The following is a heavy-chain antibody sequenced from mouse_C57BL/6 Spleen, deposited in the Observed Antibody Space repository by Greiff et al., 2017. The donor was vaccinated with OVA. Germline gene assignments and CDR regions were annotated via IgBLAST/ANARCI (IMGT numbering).Heavy chain of an antibody. CDR3: ASGDVGY. Sequence: VQLQQSGPELVKPGASVKISCKASGYSFTGYYMNWVKQSPEKSLEWIGEINPSTGGTTYNQKLKAKATLTVDKSSSTAYMQLKSLTSEDSAVYYCASGDVGYWGQGTTLTVSS. CDR2: INPSTGGT. CDR1: GYSFTGYY. J-gene: IGHJ2*01. D-gene: IGHD3-3*01. V-gene: IGHV1-42*01.